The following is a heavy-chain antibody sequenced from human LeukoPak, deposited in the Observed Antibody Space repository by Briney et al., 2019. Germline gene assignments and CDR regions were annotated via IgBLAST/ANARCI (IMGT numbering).Heavy chain of an antibody. D-gene: IGHD1-1*01. Sequence: GGSLRLSCAASGFTFSDYDMHWVRQATGKGLEWVSAIGTSGDTYYTGSVKGRFTISRENAKNSLYLQMNSLRAGDTAVYYCARVAKERVGGVYYFDYWGQGTLVTVSS. CDR2: IGTSGDT. CDR1: GFTFSDYD. V-gene: IGHV3-13*01. J-gene: IGHJ4*02. CDR3: ARVAKERVGGVYYFDY.